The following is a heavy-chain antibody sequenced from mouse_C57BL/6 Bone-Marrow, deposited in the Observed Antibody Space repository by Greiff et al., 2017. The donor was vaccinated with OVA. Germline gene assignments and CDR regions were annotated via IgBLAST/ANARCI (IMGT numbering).Heavy chain of an antibody. V-gene: IGHV1-76*01. D-gene: IGHD1-1*02. J-gene: IGHJ1*03. Sequence: VQLQQSGAELVRPGASVKLSCKASGYTFTDYYINWVKQRPGQGLEWIARIYPGSGNTHYNEKFKGKATLTAEKSSSTAYMQLSSLTSEDSAVYFCARSGLWSYWYFDVWGKGTTVTVSS. CDR1: GYTFTDYY. CDR3: ARSGLWSYWYFDV. CDR2: IYPGSGNT.